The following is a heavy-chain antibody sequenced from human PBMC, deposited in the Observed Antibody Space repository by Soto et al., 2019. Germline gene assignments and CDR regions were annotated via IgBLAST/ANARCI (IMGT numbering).Heavy chain of an antibody. J-gene: IGHJ6*02. CDR1: GGSISSYY. Sequence: KTSETLSLTCTVSGGSISSYYWSWIRQPAGKGLEWIGRIYTSGSTNYNPSLKSRVTMSVDTSKNQFSLKLSSVTAADTAVYYCARSYGDPEDYYYYYGMDVWGQGTTVTVSS. CDR3: ARSYGDPEDYYYYYGMDV. CDR2: IYTSGST. V-gene: IGHV4-4*07. D-gene: IGHD2-21*02.